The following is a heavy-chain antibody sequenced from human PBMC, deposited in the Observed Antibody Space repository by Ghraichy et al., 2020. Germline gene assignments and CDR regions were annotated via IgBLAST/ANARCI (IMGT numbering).Heavy chain of an antibody. J-gene: IGHJ4*02. CDR1: GGSISSSSYY. V-gene: IGHV4-39*01. CDR2: IYYSGST. D-gene: IGHD5-12*01. CDR3: ARSVGLDSGYDYFFH. Sequence: ESLNISCTVSGGSISSSSYYWGWIRQPPGKGLEWIGSIYYSGSTYYNPSLKSRVTISVDTSKNQFSLKLSSVTAADTAVYYCARSVGLDSGYDYFFHWGQGTLVTVSS.